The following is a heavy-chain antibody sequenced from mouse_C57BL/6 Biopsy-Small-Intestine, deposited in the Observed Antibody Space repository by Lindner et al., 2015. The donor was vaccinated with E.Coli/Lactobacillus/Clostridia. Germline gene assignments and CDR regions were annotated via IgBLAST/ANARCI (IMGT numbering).Heavy chain of an antibody. CDR1: GFTFSDYG. CDR3: ARLTTTGYWYFDV. D-gene: IGHD2-12*01. CDR2: ISSGSSTI. Sequence: EVQLQESGGGLVKPGGSLKLSCAASGFTFSDYGMHWVRQAPGKGLEWVAYISSGSSTIYYADTVKGRFTISRDNAKNTLFLQMTSLRSEDTAMYYCARLTTTGYWYFDVWGTGTTVTVSS. J-gene: IGHJ1*03. V-gene: IGHV5-17*01.